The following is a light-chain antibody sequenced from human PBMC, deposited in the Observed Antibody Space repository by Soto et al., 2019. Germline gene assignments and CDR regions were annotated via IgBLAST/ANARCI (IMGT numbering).Light chain of an antibody. V-gene: IGKV1-5*01. CDR3: QQLNSYPIT. CDR1: QSVSTW. J-gene: IGKJ5*01. Sequence: DIQMTQSPSTLSASVGDRVTITCRASQSVSTWLAWYQQRPGKPPKLLIYDASSLQSGVPSKFSGGGSGTEFTLTISSLQPDDFATYYCQQLNSYPITFGQGTRLEIK. CDR2: DAS.